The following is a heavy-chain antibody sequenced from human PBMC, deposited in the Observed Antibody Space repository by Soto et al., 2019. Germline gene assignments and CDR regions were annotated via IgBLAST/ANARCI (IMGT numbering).Heavy chain of an antibody. CDR3: AGGSSSWCWFDP. CDR2: IIPIFGTA. CDR1: GGTFSSYA. V-gene: IGHV1-69*13. Sequence: AASVKVSCKASGGTFSSYAISWVRQAPGQGLEWMGGIIPIFGTANYAQKFQGRVTITADESTSTAYMELSSLRSEDTAVYYCAGGSSSWCWFDPWGQGTLVTVSS. J-gene: IGHJ5*02. D-gene: IGHD6-13*01.